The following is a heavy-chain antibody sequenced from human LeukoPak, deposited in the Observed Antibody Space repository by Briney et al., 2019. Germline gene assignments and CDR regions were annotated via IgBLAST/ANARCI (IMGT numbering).Heavy chain of an antibody. CDR1: GFAFGSEA. D-gene: IGHD4-17*01. Sequence: PGGSLRLSCAVSGFAFGSEAMSWVRQSPARGLEWVASISPGGGTTYYADSVKGRFTISRDNSKNTLYLQMNSLRAEDAAVYYCAKVSRTSFTVTTFDYWGQGTLVTVSS. CDR3: AKVSRTSFTVTTFDY. CDR2: ISPGGGTT. J-gene: IGHJ4*02. V-gene: IGHV3-23*01.